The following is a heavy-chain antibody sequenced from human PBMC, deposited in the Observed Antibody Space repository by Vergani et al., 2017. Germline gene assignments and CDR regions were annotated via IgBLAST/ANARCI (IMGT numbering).Heavy chain of an antibody. J-gene: IGHJ6*03. CDR1: GDSITNGGFS. Sequence: QLQLQESGSGLVKPSQTLSLTCAVSGDSITNGGFSWNWIRQPPGKGPEWIGYIFPSGNSDYNPSLKNRVSISLDKSKNQFSLWVNSVTAADTAVYFCARASLKALGGYYYYMDVWGKGKTVVVSS. V-gene: IGHV4-30-2*01. CDR2: IFPSGNS. D-gene: IGHD2-15*01. CDR3: ARASLKALGGYYYYMDV.